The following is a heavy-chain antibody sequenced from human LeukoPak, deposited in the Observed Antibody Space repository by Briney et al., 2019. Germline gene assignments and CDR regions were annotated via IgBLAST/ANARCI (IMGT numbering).Heavy chain of an antibody. D-gene: IGHD2-15*01. V-gene: IGHV1-24*01. CDR3: AISGNDAFDI. CDR2: FDPEDVET. J-gene: IGHJ3*02. Sequence: ASVKVSCKVSGYSLSELSRHWVRQAPGKGLEGMGGFDPEDVETVYAQKFQGRVTMTEDTSTDTAYLELGSLRSEDTAVYYCAISGNDAFDIWGQGTMVTVSS. CDR1: GYSLSELS.